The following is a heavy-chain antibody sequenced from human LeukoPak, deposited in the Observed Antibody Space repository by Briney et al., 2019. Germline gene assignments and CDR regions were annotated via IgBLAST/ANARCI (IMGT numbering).Heavy chain of an antibody. Sequence: GRSHRLSWAASGFTIGSYEMNWVRQDPGKGLEWVANIGYSGRTIYYADSVKGRFTISRDNAKNSLYLQMNSLRVEDTAVYYCALLAVASDFDYWGQGALVTVSS. D-gene: IGHD6-19*01. CDR3: ALLAVASDFDY. CDR1: GFTIGSYE. J-gene: IGHJ4*02. CDR2: IGYSGRTI. V-gene: IGHV3-48*03.